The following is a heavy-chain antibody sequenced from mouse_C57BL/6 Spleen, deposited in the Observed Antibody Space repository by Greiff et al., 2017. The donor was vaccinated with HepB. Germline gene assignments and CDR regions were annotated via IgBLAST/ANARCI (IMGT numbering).Heavy chain of an antibody. CDR3: AREEGNYYGSSPWFAY. Sequence: SGPVLVKPGASVKMSCKASGYTFTDYYMNWVKQSHGKSLEWIGVINPYNGGTSYNQKFKGKATLTVDKSSSTAYMELNSLTSEDSAVYYCAREEGNYYGSSPWFAYWGQGTLVTVSA. V-gene: IGHV1-19*01. D-gene: IGHD1-1*01. CDR1: GYTFTDYY. CDR2: INPYNGGT. J-gene: IGHJ3*01.